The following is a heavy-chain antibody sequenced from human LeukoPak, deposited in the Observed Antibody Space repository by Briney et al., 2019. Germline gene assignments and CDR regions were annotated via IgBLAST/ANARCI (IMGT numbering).Heavy chain of an antibody. D-gene: IGHD6-19*01. Sequence: SVRVSCKASGGTFSSYAISWVRQAPGQGLEWMGGIIPIFGTANYAQKFQGRVTITADESTSTAYMELSSLRSEDTAVYYCARSGSVLQWLGDYYYYYGMDVWGKGTTVTVSS. CDR1: GGTFSSYA. J-gene: IGHJ6*04. V-gene: IGHV1-69*13. CDR2: IIPIFGTA. CDR3: ARSGSVLQWLGDYYYYYGMDV.